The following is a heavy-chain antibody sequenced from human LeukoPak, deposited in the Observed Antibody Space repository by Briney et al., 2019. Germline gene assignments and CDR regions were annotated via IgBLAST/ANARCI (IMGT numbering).Heavy chain of an antibody. CDR1: GFTFSSYA. J-gene: IGHJ3*02. V-gene: IGHV3-64*01. CDR2: ISSNGGST. Sequence: PGGSLRLSCAASGFTFSSYAMQWVRQAPGKGLEYVSAISSNGGSTYYANSVKGRFTISRDNSKNTLYLQMGSLRAEDMAVYYCARAIPFYGSGPPGAFDIWGQGTMVTVSS. CDR3: ARAIPFYGSGPPGAFDI. D-gene: IGHD3-10*01.